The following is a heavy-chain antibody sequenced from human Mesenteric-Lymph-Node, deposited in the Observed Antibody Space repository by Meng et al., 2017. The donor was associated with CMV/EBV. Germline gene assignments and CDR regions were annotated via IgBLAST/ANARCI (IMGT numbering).Heavy chain of an antibody. J-gene: IGHJ4*02. Sequence: LTCAASGFTVSSNYMSWVRQAPGKGLEWVSVIYSGGSTYYADSVKGRFTISRDNPKNSLYLQMNSLRAEDTAIYYCARDFYDSSGYRYFDYWGRGTLVTVSS. CDR3: ARDFYDSSGYRYFDY. D-gene: IGHD3-22*01. V-gene: IGHV3-66*01. CDR2: IYSGGST. CDR1: GFTVSSNY.